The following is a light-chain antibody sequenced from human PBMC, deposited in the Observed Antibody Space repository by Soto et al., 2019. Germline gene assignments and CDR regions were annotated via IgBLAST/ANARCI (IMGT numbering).Light chain of an antibody. CDR1: QGVSSSY. Sequence: EMVLTQSPGTLSLSPGERATLSCRASQGVSSSYLAWYQQRPGQAPRLLIYGASSRATGIPDRFSGSGSGTDFTLTISRLEPEDFGVYYCQQYGDSPPDTFGQGTRLEIK. CDR3: QQYGDSPPDT. V-gene: IGKV3-20*01. CDR2: GAS. J-gene: IGKJ5*01.